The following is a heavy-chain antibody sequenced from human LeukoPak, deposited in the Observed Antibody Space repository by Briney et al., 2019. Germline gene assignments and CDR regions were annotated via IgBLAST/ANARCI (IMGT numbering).Heavy chain of an antibody. Sequence: ASVKVSCKASGYTFTGYYMHWVRQAPGQGLEWMGWINPNSGGTNYAQKFQGRVTMTRDTSISTAYMELSRLRSDDTAVYYCARGKMAVAGTRRAAVDYWGQGTLVTVSS. V-gene: IGHV1-2*02. CDR2: INPNSGGT. CDR1: GYTFTGYY. D-gene: IGHD6-19*01. CDR3: ARGKMAVAGTRRAAVDY. J-gene: IGHJ4*02.